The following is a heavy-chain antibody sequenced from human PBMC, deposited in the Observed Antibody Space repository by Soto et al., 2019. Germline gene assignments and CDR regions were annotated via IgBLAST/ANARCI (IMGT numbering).Heavy chain of an antibody. CDR3: ARAGSTWRYFFEY. J-gene: IGHJ4*02. D-gene: IGHD2-2*01. CDR2: VYYSGTT. Sequence: QVQLQEWGPGLVKPSETLSLTCTVSGSSINSYYWSWIRQSPGKGLEWIGYVYYSGTTYYNPSLQSRVTISVDTSKKQFSLKVRSVTAADTAIYFCARAGSTWRYFFEYWGQGSLVTVSS. V-gene: IGHV4-59*03. CDR1: GSSINSYY.